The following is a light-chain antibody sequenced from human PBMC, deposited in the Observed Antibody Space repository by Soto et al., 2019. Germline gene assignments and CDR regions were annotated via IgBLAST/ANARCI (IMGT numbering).Light chain of an antibody. J-gene: IGLJ3*02. CDR2: DVS. Sequence: QSALTQPRSVSGSPGQSVTISCTGTSSDVGGYNYVSWYQHHPGKAPQLMIYDVSKRPSGVPDRFSGSKSGNTASLTISGLQADDEAAYYCSSYAGTYPVVFGGGTQLTVL. CDR3: SSYAGTYPVV. CDR1: SSDVGGYNY. V-gene: IGLV2-11*01.